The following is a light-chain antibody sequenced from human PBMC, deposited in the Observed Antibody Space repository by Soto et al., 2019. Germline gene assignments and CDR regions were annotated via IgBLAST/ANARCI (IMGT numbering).Light chain of an antibody. CDR2: GAS. Sequence: EIVLTQSPGTLSLSPGERATLSCRASQSVSNNYLAWYQQKPGQAPRLLIYGASNRATGIPARFSGSGSGTDFTLTINSLEPEDSAVYYCQQRSNWPSITFGQGTRLEIK. J-gene: IGKJ5*01. CDR1: QSVSNNY. CDR3: QQRSNWPSIT. V-gene: IGKV3-11*01.